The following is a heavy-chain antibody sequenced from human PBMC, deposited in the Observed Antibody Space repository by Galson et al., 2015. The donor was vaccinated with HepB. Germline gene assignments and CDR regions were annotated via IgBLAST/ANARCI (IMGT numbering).Heavy chain of an antibody. CDR2: IYYSGST. Sequence: SETLSLTCTVSGGSISSYYWSWIRQPPGKGLEWIGYIYYSGSTNYNPSLKSRVTISVDMSKNQFSLNLSSVTVADTAVYYCARVLGFCGADCFPRFDPWGQGTLVTVSS. J-gene: IGHJ5*02. CDR1: GGSISSYY. D-gene: IGHD2-21*02. V-gene: IGHV4-59*01. CDR3: ARVLGFCGADCFPRFDP.